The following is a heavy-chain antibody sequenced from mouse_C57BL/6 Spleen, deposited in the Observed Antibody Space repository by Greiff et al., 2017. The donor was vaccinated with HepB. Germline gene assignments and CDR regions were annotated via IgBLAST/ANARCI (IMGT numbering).Heavy chain of an antibody. CDR2: ISSGGRYT. J-gene: IGHJ4*01. Sequence: EVQRVESGGDLVKPGGSLKLSCAASGFTFSSYGMSWVRQTPDKRLEWVATISSGGRYTYYPDSVKGRSTIPRDNAKNTLYLQMSSLKSEDTAMYYCARQSYGMDYWGQGTSVTVSS. D-gene: IGHD1-1*01. V-gene: IGHV5-6*01. CDR3: ARQSYGMDY. CDR1: GFTFSSYG.